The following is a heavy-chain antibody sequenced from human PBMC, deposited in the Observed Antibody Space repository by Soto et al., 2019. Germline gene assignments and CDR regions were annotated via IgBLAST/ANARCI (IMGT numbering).Heavy chain of an antibody. CDR1: GGTFSSYA. J-gene: IGHJ6*02. D-gene: IGHD3-3*01. CDR2: IIPIFGTA. V-gene: IGHV1-69*13. Sequence: EASVKVSCKASGGTFSSYAISWVRQAPGQGLEWMGGIIPIFGTANYAQKFQGRVTITADESTSTAYMELSSLRSEDTAVYYCARGQYYDFWSGYYTSYYYGMDVWGQGTTVTVSS. CDR3: ARGQYYDFWSGYYTSYYYGMDV.